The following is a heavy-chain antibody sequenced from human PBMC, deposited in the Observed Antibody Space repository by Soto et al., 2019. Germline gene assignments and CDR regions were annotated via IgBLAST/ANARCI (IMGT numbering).Heavy chain of an antibody. V-gene: IGHV1-18*01. CDR2: ISAYNGNT. CDR1: GYTFTSYG. Sequence: QVQLVQSGAEVKKPGASVKVSCKASGYTFTSYGISWVRQAPGQGLEWMGWISAYNGNTNYAQKLQGRVTMTTDTSTSTAYMELRSLRSDDTAVYYCARDGYGDYPILSNKNGHRYYYYGMDVWGQGTTVTVSS. J-gene: IGHJ6*02. CDR3: ARDGYGDYPILSNKNGHRYYYYGMDV. D-gene: IGHD4-17*01.